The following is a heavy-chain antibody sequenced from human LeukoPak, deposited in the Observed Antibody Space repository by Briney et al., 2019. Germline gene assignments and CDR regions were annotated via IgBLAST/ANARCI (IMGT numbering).Heavy chain of an antibody. D-gene: IGHD6-13*01. CDR1: GFTFSNCA. J-gene: IGHJ4*02. V-gene: IGHV3-23*01. Sequence: GGSLRLSCAAAGFTFSNCATSWVRQAPGKGLEWVSGISDSGGSTYYADSMKGQFTISRDNSKNTLYLQMNSLRVEDTAIYYCISQMSLSSSWPYWGQGVLVTVSS. CDR3: ISQMSLSSSWPY. CDR2: ISDSGGST.